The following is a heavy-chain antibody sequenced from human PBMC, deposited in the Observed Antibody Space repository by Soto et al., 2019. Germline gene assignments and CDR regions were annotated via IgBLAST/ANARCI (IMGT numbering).Heavy chain of an antibody. V-gene: IGHV1-8*01. D-gene: IGHD6-19*01. J-gene: IGHJ4*02. CDR1: GYTFTSYD. Sequence: QVQLVQSGAEVKKPGASVKVSCKASGYTFTSYDINWGRQATGQGLEWLGWLNPSSGNTGYAQKFQGRVTMTRNTSISTAYMEVSSLRSEDTAVYYCAREYSSGWSKDWGQGTLVTVSS. CDR2: LNPSSGNT. CDR3: AREYSSGWSKD.